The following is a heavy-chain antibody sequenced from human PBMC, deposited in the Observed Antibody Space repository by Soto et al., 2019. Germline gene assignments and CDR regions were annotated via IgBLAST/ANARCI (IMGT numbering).Heavy chain of an antibody. Sequence: QVQLVQSGAEVKKPGSSVKVSCKASGGTFSSYAISWVRQAPGQGLEWMGGIIPIFGTANYAQKCQGRVTITADESTSTAYMEMRSLRSEDTAVYYCARELAGSGILGDWFDPWCQGTLVTGSS. D-gene: IGHD3-10*01. J-gene: IGHJ5*02. CDR3: ARELAGSGILGDWFDP. V-gene: IGHV1-69*01. CDR2: IIPIFGTA. CDR1: GGTFSSYA.